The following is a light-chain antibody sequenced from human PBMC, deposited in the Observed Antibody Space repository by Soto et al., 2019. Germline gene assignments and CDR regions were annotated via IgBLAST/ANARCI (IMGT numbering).Light chain of an antibody. J-gene: IGLJ2*01. V-gene: IGLV1-44*01. CDR3: VAWDDSLNGYVV. CDR2: SNN. CDR1: SSNIGSNT. Sequence: QAVVTQPPSASGTPGQRVTISCSGSSSNIGSNTVNWYQQLPGTAPKLVIYSNNQRPSGVPDLFSGSKSGTSASLAISGLQSEDEADYYCVAWDDSLNGYVVFGGGTKLTVL.